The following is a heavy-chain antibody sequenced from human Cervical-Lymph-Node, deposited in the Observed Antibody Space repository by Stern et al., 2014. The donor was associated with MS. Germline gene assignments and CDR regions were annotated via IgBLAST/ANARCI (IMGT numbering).Heavy chain of an antibody. V-gene: IGHV1-2*02. CDR1: GYTFTDHY. CDR3: ARGTGSSWFDY. J-gene: IGHJ4*02. CDR2: LNPNEGGT. D-gene: IGHD6-13*01. Sequence: QVQLVESGAELEKPGASVKVSCKASGYTFTDHYMHWVRQAPGQGHERMACLNPNEGGTKYATKLQGRFTMTRDTCSSPAYMELSGLRSDDTAVYFCARGTGSSWFDYWGQGTLVTVSS.